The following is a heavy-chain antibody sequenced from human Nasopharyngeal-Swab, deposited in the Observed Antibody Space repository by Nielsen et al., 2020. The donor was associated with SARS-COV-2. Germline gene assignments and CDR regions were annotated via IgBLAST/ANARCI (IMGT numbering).Heavy chain of an antibody. J-gene: IGHJ6*02. D-gene: IGHD5-18*01. V-gene: IGHV3-30*18. CDR2: ISYDGSNK. CDR3: AKDGDSGYSYGSYYGMDV. CDR1: GFTFSSYG. Sequence: GESLRLSCAASGFTFSSYGMHWVRQAPGKGLGWVAVISYDGSNKYYADSVKGRFTISRDNSKNTLYLQMNSLRAEDTAVYYCAKDGDSGYSYGSYYGMDVWGQGTTVTVSS.